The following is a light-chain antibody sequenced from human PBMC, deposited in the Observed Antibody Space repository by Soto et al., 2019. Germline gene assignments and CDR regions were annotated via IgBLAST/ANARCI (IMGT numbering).Light chain of an antibody. CDR1: QSLPSNS. Sequence: EIVLTQSPGTLSLSPGERVTLSCRASQSLPSNSLAWYQQKPGQTPILLFYGASSRATGIPDRFSGSGSGNDYTLTITRLEDEDFAVYFCHQSDDSPWTFGQGTQVAV. CDR3: HQSDDSPWT. J-gene: IGKJ1*01. V-gene: IGKV3-20*01. CDR2: GAS.